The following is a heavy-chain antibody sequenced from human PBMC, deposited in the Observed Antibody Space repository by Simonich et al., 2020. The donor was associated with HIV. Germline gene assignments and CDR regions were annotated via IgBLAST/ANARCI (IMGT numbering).Heavy chain of an antibody. CDR2: INHSGIT. Sequence: QVQLQQWGAGLLKPSETLSLTCAFDVGSFSGYYWCWIRQPPGKGLEWIGEINHSGITNYNPSLKSRVTISVDTSKNQFSLKLSSVTAADTAVYYCATTINYEDAFDIWGQGTMVTVSS. D-gene: IGHD4-4*01. CDR1: VGSFSGYY. J-gene: IGHJ3*02. V-gene: IGHV4-34*01. CDR3: ATTINYEDAFDI.